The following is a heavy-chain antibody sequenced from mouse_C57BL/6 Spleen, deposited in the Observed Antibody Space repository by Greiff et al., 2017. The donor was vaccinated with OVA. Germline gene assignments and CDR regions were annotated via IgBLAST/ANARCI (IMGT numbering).Heavy chain of an antibody. CDR2: IDPSDSYP. CDR3: ARGDGSYYAMDY. V-gene: IGHV1-50*01. Sequence: QVQLQQPGAELVKPGASVKLSCKASGYTFTSYWMQWVKQRPGQGLEWIGEIDPSDSYPNYNQKFKSKATLTVDTSSSTAYMQLSSLTSEDSAVYYCARGDGSYYAMDYWGQGTSVTVAS. D-gene: IGHD2-3*01. J-gene: IGHJ4*01. CDR1: GYTFTSYW.